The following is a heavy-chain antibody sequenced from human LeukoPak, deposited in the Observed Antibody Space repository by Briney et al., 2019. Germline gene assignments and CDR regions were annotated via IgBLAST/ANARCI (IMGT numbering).Heavy chain of an antibody. Sequence: GGSLRLSCAASGSTFSSCGMHWVRQAPGKGLEWVAVIWYDGSNKYYADSVKGRFTISRDNSKNTLYLQMNSLRAEDTAVYYCAREGDSSGYYSGPFDYWGQGTLVTVSS. CDR3: AREGDSSGYYSGPFDY. CDR2: IWYDGSNK. CDR1: GSTFSSCG. V-gene: IGHV3-33*01. J-gene: IGHJ4*02. D-gene: IGHD3-22*01.